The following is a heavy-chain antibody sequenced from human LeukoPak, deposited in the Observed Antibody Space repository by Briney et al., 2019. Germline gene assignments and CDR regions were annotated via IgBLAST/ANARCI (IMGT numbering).Heavy chain of an antibody. V-gene: IGHV4-59*01. Sequence: SETLSLTCTVSGGSISSYYWSWIRQPPGKGLEWIGYIYYSGSTNYNPSLKSRVTISVDTSKNQFSLKLSSVTAADTAVYYCARDYDSSGYYPDYWGQGTLVTVSS. CDR1: GGSISSYY. J-gene: IGHJ4*02. D-gene: IGHD3-22*01. CDR2: IYYSGST. CDR3: ARDYDSSGYYPDY.